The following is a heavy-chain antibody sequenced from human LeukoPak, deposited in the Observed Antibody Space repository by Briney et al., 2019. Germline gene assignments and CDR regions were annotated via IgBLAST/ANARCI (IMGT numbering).Heavy chain of an antibody. CDR2: IWNDGKND. D-gene: IGHD6-13*01. V-gene: IGHV3-33*08. CDR3: ARDRGSRWFGPIDY. J-gene: IGHJ4*02. Sequence: GGSLRLSYAASGFTLSTYAMHWVRQAPGKGLEWVAVIWNDGKNDFHADSVKGRFTISRDNSKNTLFLQMNSLRGEDTAVYYCARDRGSRWFGPIDYWGLGTLVTVSS. CDR1: GFTLSTYA.